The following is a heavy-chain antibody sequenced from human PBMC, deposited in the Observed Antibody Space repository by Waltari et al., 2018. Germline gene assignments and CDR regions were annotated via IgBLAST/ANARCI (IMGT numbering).Heavy chain of an antibody. D-gene: IGHD3-16*01. CDR2: IYSGGST. V-gene: IGHV3-53*01. CDR3: ASRLRKPYGMDV. CDR1: GFTVSSNY. J-gene: IGHJ6*02. Sequence: EVQLVESGGGLIQPGGSLRLSCAASGFTVSSNYMSWIRQAPGKGLEWVSVIYSGGSTYYADSVKGRFTISRDNSKNTLYLQMNSLRAEDTAVYYCASRLRKPYGMDVWGQGTTVTVSS.